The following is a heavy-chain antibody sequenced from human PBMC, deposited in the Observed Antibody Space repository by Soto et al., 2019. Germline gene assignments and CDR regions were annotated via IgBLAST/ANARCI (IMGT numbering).Heavy chain of an antibody. Sequence: GGSLRLSCAASGFTFSNAWMSWVRQAPGKGLEWVGRIKSKTDGGTTDYAAPVKGRLTISRDDSKNTLYLQMNSLKTEDTAVYYCTTILRSGGSKEYYYYQYMDVWGKGTTVTVSS. CDR2: IKSKTDGGTT. CDR1: GFTFSNAW. CDR3: TTILRSGGSKEYYYYQYMDV. V-gene: IGHV3-15*01. D-gene: IGHD2-15*01. J-gene: IGHJ6*03.